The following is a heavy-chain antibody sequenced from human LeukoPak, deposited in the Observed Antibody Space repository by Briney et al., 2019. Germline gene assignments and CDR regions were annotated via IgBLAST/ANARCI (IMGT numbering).Heavy chain of an antibody. CDR1: GDSVSGSPAV. CDR2: AYYRSKWYI. Sequence: PSQTLSLTCAISGDSVSGSPAVWNWIRQSPSRGLEWLGRAYYRSKWYIDYAVSVKGRITITPDTSKNQFSLQLNSVTPEDTAVYYCARGAVREGTNFDYWGQGTLVTVSS. CDR3: ARGAVREGTNFDY. D-gene: IGHD3-10*01. J-gene: IGHJ4*02. V-gene: IGHV6-1*01.